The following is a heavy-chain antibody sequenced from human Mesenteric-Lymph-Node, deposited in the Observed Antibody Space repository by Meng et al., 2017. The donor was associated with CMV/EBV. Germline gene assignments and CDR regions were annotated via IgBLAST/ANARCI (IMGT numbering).Heavy chain of an antibody. CDR2: IYPSGMT. V-gene: IGHV4-4*02. CDR1: GGSISSSNC. J-gene: IGHJ4*02. CDR3: ARDPTGGEDHQRV. D-gene: IGHD1-14*01. Sequence: VLLQWSVPGPVTPSGTRSLPCASSGGSISSSNCWSWVRPPPGKGLEWIGKIYPSGMTIYNPSLKSRVTMSVDNSKNQFSLKLNSMTAADTAVYYCARDPTGGEDHQRVWGQGTLVTVSS.